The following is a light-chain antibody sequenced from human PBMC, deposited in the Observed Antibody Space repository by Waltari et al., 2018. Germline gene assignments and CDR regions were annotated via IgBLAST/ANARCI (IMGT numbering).Light chain of an antibody. J-gene: IGKJ1*01. CDR1: QGVGKY. CDR3: QKYDFLPAT. V-gene: IGKV3-20*01. Sequence: EIVLTQSPGTLSLSPGESATLSCRASQGVGKYLAWYQQRPGQAPTLLLYHASIRATGIPDRFSGSGFGTDFSLTISRLEPEDFAVYYCQKYDFLPATFGQGTTVEIK. CDR2: HAS.